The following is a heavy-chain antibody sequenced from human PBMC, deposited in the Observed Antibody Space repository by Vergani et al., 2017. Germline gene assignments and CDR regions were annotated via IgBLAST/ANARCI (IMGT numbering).Heavy chain of an antibody. CDR1: GGSFSGYY. J-gene: IGHJ5*02. CDR3: ARYGYSSRSGNWFDP. D-gene: IGHD6-13*01. Sequence: QVQLQQWGAGLLKPSETLSLTCAVYGGSFSGYYWSWIRQPPGKGLEWIGEINHSGSTNYNPSLKSRVTISVDTSKNQFSLKLSSVTAADTAVYYCARYGYSSRSGNWFDPWGQGTLVTVSS. V-gene: IGHV4-34*01. CDR2: INHSGST.